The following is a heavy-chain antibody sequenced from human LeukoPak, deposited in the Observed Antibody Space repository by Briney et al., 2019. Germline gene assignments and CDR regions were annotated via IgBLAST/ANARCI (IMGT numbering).Heavy chain of an antibody. Sequence: ASAKVSCKASGYTFTSYGISWVRQAPGQGLEWMGWISAYNGNTNYAQKLQGRVTMTTDTSTSTAYMELRSLRSDDTAVYYCARSDPYGSGSYTPYYFDYWGQGTLVTVSS. J-gene: IGHJ4*02. D-gene: IGHD3-10*01. CDR1: GYTFTSYG. CDR2: ISAYNGNT. CDR3: ARSDPYGSGSYTPYYFDY. V-gene: IGHV1-18*01.